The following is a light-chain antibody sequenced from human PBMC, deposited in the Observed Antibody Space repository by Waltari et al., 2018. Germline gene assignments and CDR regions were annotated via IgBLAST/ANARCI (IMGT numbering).Light chain of an antibody. CDR1: RSNIGSNY. CDR2: RKN. J-gene: IGLJ2*01. CDR3: AAWDDSLRGVL. Sequence: QSVLTQPPSASGTPGQRVTISCSGSRSNIGSNYVYRFQQFPGTAPKLLMYRKNQRPSGVPDRFSGSKSGTSAALASSGIRSEDEADYYCAAWDDSLRGVLFGGGTKLTVL. V-gene: IGLV1-47*01.